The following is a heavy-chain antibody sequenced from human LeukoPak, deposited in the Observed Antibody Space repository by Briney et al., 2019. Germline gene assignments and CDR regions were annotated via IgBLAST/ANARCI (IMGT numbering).Heavy chain of an antibody. D-gene: IGHD6-13*01. CDR2: ISGSSSII. V-gene: IGHV3-48*04. CDR1: GFTFSSYS. Sequence: GGSLRLSCEASGFTFSSYSMNWVRQAPGKGLEWVSFISGSSSIIHYADSVKGRFTISRDNAKNSLYLQMNSLRAEDTAVYYCARDRGGSSWYRGFDYWGQGTLVTVSS. CDR3: ARDRGGSSWYRGFDY. J-gene: IGHJ4*02.